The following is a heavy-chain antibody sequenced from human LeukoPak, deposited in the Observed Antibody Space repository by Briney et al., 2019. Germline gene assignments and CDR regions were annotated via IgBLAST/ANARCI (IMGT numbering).Heavy chain of an antibody. D-gene: IGHD3-3*01. V-gene: IGHV3-7*01. CDR2: IKQDGSEK. CDR1: GFTFSSYW. Sequence: GGSLRLSCAASGFTFSSYWMSWVRQAPGKGLEWVANIKQDGSEKYYVDSVKGRFTISRDNAKNSLYLQMNSLRAEGTAVYYCARETFYDFWSGYSDYWGQGTLVTVSS. J-gene: IGHJ4*02. CDR3: ARETFYDFWSGYSDY.